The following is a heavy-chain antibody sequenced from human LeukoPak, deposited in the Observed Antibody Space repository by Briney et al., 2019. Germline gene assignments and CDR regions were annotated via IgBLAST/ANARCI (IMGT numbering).Heavy chain of an antibody. CDR1: GGSISSDY. CDR2: MYYTGST. CDR3: ARVSVVYGMDV. Sequence: PSETLSLTCTVSGGSISSDYWSWIRQPPREGLEWIGYMYYTGSTNYNPSFKSRVTMSRDTSNKQFSLRLSSVTVADTAMYYCARVSVVYGMDVWGRGTTVTVSS. J-gene: IGHJ6*02. V-gene: IGHV4-59*01.